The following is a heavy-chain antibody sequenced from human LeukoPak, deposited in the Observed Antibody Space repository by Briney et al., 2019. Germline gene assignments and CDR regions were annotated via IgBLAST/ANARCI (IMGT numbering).Heavy chain of an antibody. D-gene: IGHD2-15*01. Sequence: APVKVSCKASGYTFTSYGISWVRQAPGQGLEWMGWISAYNGNTNYAQKLQGRVTMTTDTSTSTAYMELRSLRSDDTAVYYCARLGYCSGGSCAYYYYGMDVWGQGTTVTVSS. V-gene: IGHV1-18*01. J-gene: IGHJ6*02. CDR2: ISAYNGNT. CDR1: GYTFTSYG. CDR3: ARLGYCSGGSCAYYYYGMDV.